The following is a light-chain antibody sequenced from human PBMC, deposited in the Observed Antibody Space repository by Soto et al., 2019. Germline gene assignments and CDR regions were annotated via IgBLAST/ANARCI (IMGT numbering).Light chain of an antibody. CDR2: DVT. Sequence: QAVVAQPASVSGSPGQSITISCTGTSSDVGGYSSVSWYQQHPGKAPKLMLYDVTNRPSGVSNRFSGSKSGNTASLTISGLQTGDEADYYCSSSTSSNTRAFGGGTKLTVL. CDR3: SSSTSSNTRA. V-gene: IGLV2-14*01. J-gene: IGLJ2*01. CDR1: SSDVGGYSS.